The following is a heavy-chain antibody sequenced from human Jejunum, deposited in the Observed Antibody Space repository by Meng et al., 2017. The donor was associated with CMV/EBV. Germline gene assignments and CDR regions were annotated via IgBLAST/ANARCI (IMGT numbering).Heavy chain of an antibody. D-gene: IGHD4-17*01. V-gene: IGHV3-11*01. CDR3: TRDSPVRFDF. CDR2: ISGSGTIA. CDR1: GFTVSDYY. J-gene: IGHJ4*02. Sequence: LSCAASGFTVSDYYMTWIRQIPGKGLEWLSYISGSGTIAVYADSVKDRFTTYRDNAKSLVYLQLDSLRAEDTALYYCTRDSPVRFDFWGQGTLVTVSS.